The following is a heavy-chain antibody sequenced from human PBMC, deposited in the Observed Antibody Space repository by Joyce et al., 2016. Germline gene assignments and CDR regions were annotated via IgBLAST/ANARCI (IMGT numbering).Heavy chain of an antibody. D-gene: IGHD3-16*01. J-gene: IGHJ6*02. CDR2: ISGTSYYI. CDR1: GSTFSSSS. Sequence: QLVESGGGVVKPGGSLRLSCGASGSTFSSSSMSWCRQDPGKGLEWVAAISGTSYYILHAETVRGRFTVSRDNAKKTLYLQMNSLRAEDSAVFYCARGGISYYYAMDVWGQGTTVTVSS. CDR3: ARGGISYYYAMDV. V-gene: IGHV3-21*01.